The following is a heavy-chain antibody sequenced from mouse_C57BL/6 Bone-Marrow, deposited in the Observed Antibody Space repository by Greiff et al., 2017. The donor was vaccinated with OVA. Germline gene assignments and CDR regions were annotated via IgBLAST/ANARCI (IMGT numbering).Heavy chain of an antibody. CDR3: AREGGTVVAPYYAMDY. Sequence: DVHLVESGGGLVKPGGSLKLSCAASGFTFSSYALSWVRQTPEKRLEWVATISDGGSYTYYPDNVKGRFTISRDNAKNNLYLQMSHLKSEDTAMYYCAREGGTVVAPYYAMDYWGQGTSVTVSS. D-gene: IGHD1-1*01. CDR2: ISDGGSYT. J-gene: IGHJ4*01. V-gene: IGHV5-4*01. CDR1: GFTFSSYA.